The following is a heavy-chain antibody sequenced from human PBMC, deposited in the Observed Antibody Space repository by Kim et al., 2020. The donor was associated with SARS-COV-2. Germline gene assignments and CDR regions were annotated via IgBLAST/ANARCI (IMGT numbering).Heavy chain of an antibody. V-gene: IGHV1-69*13. D-gene: IGHD6-13*01. CDR2: IIPIFGTA. CDR3: ARDVSGYSSSWYFDHDAFDI. Sequence: SVKVSCKASGGTFSSYAISWVRQAPGQGLEWMGGIIPIFGTANYAQKFQGRVTITADESTSTAYMELSSLRSEDTAVYYCARDVSGYSSSWYFDHDAFDIWGQGTMVTVSS. J-gene: IGHJ3*02. CDR1: GGTFSSYA.